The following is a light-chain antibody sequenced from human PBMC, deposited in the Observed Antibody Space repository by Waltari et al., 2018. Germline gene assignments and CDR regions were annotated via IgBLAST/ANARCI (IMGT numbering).Light chain of an antibody. CDR2: GNN. CDR1: SSNIGAGYD. J-gene: IGLJ2*01. CDR3: QSYDTNLVV. V-gene: IGLV1-40*01. Sequence: QSVLTQPPSVSGAPGQRVTISCTGSSSNIGAGYDVHWYQQLPGTAPKLLIYGNNNRPSGVPDRFSGSKSGTSASLAITGLQAEDEANYYCQSYDTNLVVFRGGTKLTVL.